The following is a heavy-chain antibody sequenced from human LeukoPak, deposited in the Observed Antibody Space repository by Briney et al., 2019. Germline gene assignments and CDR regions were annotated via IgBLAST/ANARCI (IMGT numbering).Heavy chain of an antibody. CDR3: ARDRASAFDM. V-gene: IGHV3-74*01. CDR2: INRDGSPT. CDR1: GFTFTSHY. J-gene: IGHJ3*02. Sequence: PGGSLRLSCAASGFTFTSHYMHWVRHGPGQGLVWVSGINRDGSPTGYADSVKGRFTISRDNAKNTLYLQMNSLRAEDTAVYYCARDRASAFDMWGQGTMVTVSS.